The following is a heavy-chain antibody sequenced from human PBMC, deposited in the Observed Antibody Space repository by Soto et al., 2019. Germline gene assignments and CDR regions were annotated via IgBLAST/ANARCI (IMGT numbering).Heavy chain of an antibody. CDR3: AREYCSSTSCYDGYWYFDL. CDR1: GFTFSSYA. CDR2: ISYDGSNK. V-gene: IGHV3-30-3*01. J-gene: IGHJ2*01. Sequence: QVQLVESGGGVVQPGRSLRLSCAASGFTFSSYAMHWVRQAPGKGLEWVAVISYDGSNKYYADSVKGRFTISRDNSKNTLYLQMNSLRAEDTAVYYCAREYCSSTSCYDGYWYFDLWGRGTLVTVSS. D-gene: IGHD2-2*01.